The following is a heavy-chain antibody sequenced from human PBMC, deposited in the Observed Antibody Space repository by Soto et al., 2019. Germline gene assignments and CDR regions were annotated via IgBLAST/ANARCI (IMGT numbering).Heavy chain of an antibody. Sequence: AGGSLRLSCAASGFTFSNAWMNWVRQAPGKRLEWIGRIKSKTDGGKTDYDAPVKDKFTISRDDSKNTLYLQMNSLKTEVSAVYYCTTDRGGYTLPGFDYWGQGTLVTVSS. CDR1: GFTFSNAW. J-gene: IGHJ4*02. V-gene: IGHV3-15*07. CDR3: TTDRGGYTLPGFDY. D-gene: IGHD5-18*01. CDR2: IKSKTDGGKT.